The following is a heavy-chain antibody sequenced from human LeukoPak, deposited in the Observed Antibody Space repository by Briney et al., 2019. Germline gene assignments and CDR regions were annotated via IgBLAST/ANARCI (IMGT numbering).Heavy chain of an antibody. Sequence: PGGSLRLSCAASGFTFRSYSMNWVRQAPGKGLEWVSSISSSSTYIYYADSVRGRFTISRDNAKNSLYLQMNSLRAEDTAVYYCARVGAGDYGNYYYYMDVWGEGTTVTVSS. CDR2: ISSSSTYI. V-gene: IGHV3-21*01. CDR3: ARVGAGDYGNYYYYMDV. D-gene: IGHD4-17*01. CDR1: GFTFRSYS. J-gene: IGHJ6*03.